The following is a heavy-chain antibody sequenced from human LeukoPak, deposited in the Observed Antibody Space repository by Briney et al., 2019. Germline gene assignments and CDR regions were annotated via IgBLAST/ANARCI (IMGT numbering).Heavy chain of an antibody. D-gene: IGHD2-8*01. CDR2: ISNNGGST. CDR1: GFTFSVYA. V-gene: IGHV3-64*01. Sequence: GGSLRLSCAASGFTFSVYAMHWVRQAPGKGLEYVSAISNNGGSTFYANSVKGRFTTSRDNSKSTLYLQMGSLRAEDMGVHYCARDQWGPDYWGQGTLVTVSS. CDR3: ARDQWGPDY. J-gene: IGHJ4*02.